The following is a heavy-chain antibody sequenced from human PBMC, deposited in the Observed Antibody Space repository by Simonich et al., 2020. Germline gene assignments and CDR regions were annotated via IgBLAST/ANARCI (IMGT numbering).Heavy chain of an antibody. J-gene: IGHJ1*01. Sequence: EVQLVESGGGLVQPGRSLRLSCAASGFTFDDYAMHWVRQAPGKGLEWVSGISWNRGSIAYADSVKGRFTISRDNAKNSLYLKMNSLRAEDTALYYCAKDVAAAGTEYFQHWGQGTLVTVSS. CDR2: ISWNRGSI. D-gene: IGHD6-13*01. CDR3: AKDVAAAGTEYFQH. V-gene: IGHV3-9*01. CDR1: GFTFDDYA.